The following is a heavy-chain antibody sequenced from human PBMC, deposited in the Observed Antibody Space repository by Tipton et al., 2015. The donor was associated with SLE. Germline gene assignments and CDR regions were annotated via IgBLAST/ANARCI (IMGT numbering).Heavy chain of an antibody. CDR1: GGSISSHY. Sequence: TLSLTCTVSGGSISSHYWSWIRQSPGRGLEWIGYIHHSGSTKYSPSLESRVTISADTSKNQFSLRLTSVTAADTAVYYCARDPKVPDAFDIWGLGTVVTVSS. V-gene: IGHV4-59*11. CDR2: IHHSGST. CDR3: ARDPKVPDAFDI. J-gene: IGHJ3*02. D-gene: IGHD3-10*01.